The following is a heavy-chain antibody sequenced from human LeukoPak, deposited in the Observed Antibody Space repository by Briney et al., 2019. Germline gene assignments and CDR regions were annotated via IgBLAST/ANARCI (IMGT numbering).Heavy chain of an antibody. D-gene: IGHD3-10*01. CDR2: IYYSGST. Sequence: SETLSLTCTVSGGSISSSSYYWGWIRQPPGKGLEWIGGIYYSGSTYYNPSLKSRVTISVDTSKNQFSLKLSSVTAADTAVYYCARDRIMVRGVIIRPYGMDVWGRGTTVTVSS. J-gene: IGHJ6*02. V-gene: IGHV4-39*07. CDR1: GGSISSSSYY. CDR3: ARDRIMVRGVIIRPYGMDV.